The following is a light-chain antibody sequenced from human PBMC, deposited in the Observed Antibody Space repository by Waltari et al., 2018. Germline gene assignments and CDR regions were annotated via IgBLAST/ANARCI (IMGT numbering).Light chain of an antibody. CDR1: SSNIGSNT. CDR2: RNN. J-gene: IGLJ3*02. CDR3: AAWDDSLNGWV. V-gene: IGLV1-44*01. Sequence: QSVLTQPPSASGTPGQRVTISCSGSSSNIGSNTVNWYQQLPGTAPKLLIYRNNQRPSGVPDRFSGSKSGTSASLAISGLQSEDAADYYCAAWDDSLNGWVFGGGTKLTVL.